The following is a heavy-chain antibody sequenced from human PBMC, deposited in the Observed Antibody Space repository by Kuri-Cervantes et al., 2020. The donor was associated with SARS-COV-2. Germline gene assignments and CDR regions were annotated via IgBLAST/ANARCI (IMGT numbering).Heavy chain of an antibody. Sequence: WGSLRLSCAAYGFTFTTFAMSWVRQAPGKGLEWVSTINYNAESTYNADPVKGRFTISRDNSQNTLFLQMDNLRAEDTATYYCAKDPWAVVVSGAFDTWGQGTMVTVSS. J-gene: IGHJ3*02. CDR2: INYNAEST. CDR1: GFTFTTFA. CDR3: AKDPWAVVVSGAFDT. D-gene: IGHD3-22*01. V-gene: IGHV3-23*01.